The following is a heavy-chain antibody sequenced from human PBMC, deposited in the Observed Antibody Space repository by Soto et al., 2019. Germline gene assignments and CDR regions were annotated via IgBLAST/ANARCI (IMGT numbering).Heavy chain of an antibody. CDR1: GYTFTSYG. D-gene: IGHD5-12*01. CDR2: ISAYTGNT. J-gene: IGHJ4*02. CDR3: ARDNGYESDY. V-gene: IGHV1-18*01. Sequence: QVQLVQSGAEVKKPGASVKVSCKASGYTFTSYGISWVRQAPGQGLEWMGWISAYTGNTNDAQRLQGRVTMTTDTSTRAAYMGLRRLRSDDTAVYYCARDNGYESDYWGQATLVTVSS.